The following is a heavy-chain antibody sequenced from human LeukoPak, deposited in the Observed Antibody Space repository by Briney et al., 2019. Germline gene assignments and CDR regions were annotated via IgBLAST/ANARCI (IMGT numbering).Heavy chain of an antibody. D-gene: IGHD3/OR15-3a*01. CDR3: AKDGFWTTKTSYHGAHFFDH. CDR2: IRYDGSNK. CDR1: RFTFSSYG. Sequence: GGSLRLSCAASRFTFSSYGMHWVRQAPGKGLEWVAFIRYDGSNKYYADSVKGRFTISRDNPKNTLYLQMNSLGAEDTAVYYCAKDGFWTTKTSYHGAHFFDHWGQGTLVAVSS. J-gene: IGHJ4*02. V-gene: IGHV3-30*02.